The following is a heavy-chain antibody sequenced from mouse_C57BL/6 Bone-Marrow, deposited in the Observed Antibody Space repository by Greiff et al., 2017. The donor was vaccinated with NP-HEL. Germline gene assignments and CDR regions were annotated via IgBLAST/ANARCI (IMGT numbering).Heavy chain of an antibody. J-gene: IGHJ3*01. Sequence: QVQLQQPGAELVKPGASVKMSCKASGYTFTSYWITWVKQRPGQGLEWIGDIYPGSGSTNYNEKFKSKATLTVDTSSSTAYMQLSSLTSEDSAVYYCAREIYDGSWFAYWGQGTLVTVSA. CDR3: AREIYDGSWFAY. CDR2: IYPGSGST. D-gene: IGHD2-3*01. V-gene: IGHV1-55*01. CDR1: GYTFTSYW.